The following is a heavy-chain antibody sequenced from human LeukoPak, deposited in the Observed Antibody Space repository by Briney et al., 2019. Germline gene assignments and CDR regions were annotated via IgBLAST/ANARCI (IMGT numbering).Heavy chain of an antibody. CDR3: ARDYEVIGLGY. J-gene: IGHJ4*02. CDR2: IYYSGST. D-gene: IGHD2-21*01. V-gene: IGHV4-39*07. CDR1: GGSISSSSYY. Sequence: SETLSLTCTVSGGSISSSSYYWGWIRQPPGKGLEWIGSIYYSGSTYYNPSLKSRVTISVDTSKNQYSLKLSSVTAADTAVYYCARDYEVIGLGYWGQGTLVTVSS.